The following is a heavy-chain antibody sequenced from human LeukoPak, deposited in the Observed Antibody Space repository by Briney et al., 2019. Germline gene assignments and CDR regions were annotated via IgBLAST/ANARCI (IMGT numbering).Heavy chain of an antibody. CDR3: ARDIPYYYDSSGYYWFDP. D-gene: IGHD3-22*01. CDR2: IYTSGST. V-gene: IGHV4-61*02. CDR1: GGSISSSSYY. Sequence: KPSETLSLTCTVSGGSISSSSYYWGWIRQPAGKGLEWIGRIYTSGSTNYNPSLKSRVTISVDTSKNQFSLKLSSVTAADTAVYYCARDIPYYYDSSGYYWFDPWGQGTLVTVSS. J-gene: IGHJ5*02.